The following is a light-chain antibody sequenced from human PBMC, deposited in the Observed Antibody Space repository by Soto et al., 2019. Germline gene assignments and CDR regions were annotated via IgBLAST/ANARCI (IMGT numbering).Light chain of an antibody. Sequence: QPVLTQSPSASASLGASVKLTCTLSSGHSSYAIAWHQQQPEKGPRYLMKLNSDGSHSKGDGIPDRFSGSSSGAERYLTXXXXXXXXXXXYYCQTWGTGIQVFGGGTK. J-gene: IGLJ2*01. CDR3: QTWGTGIQV. V-gene: IGLV4-69*01. CDR2: LNSDGSH. CDR1: SGHSSYA.